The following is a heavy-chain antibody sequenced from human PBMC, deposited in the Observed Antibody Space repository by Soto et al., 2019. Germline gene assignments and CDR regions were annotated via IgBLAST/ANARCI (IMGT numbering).Heavy chain of an antibody. D-gene: IGHD1-1*01. CDR2: ISSSSSYI. CDR1: GFTFSSYS. V-gene: IGHV3-21*01. Sequence: GESLKISCAASGFTFSSYSMNWVRQAPGKGLEWVSSISSSSSYIYYADSVKGRFTISRDNAKNSLYLQMNSLRAEDTAVYYCARDDGTGTTETFDDWGQGTLVTVSS. J-gene: IGHJ4*02. CDR3: ARDDGTGTTETFDD.